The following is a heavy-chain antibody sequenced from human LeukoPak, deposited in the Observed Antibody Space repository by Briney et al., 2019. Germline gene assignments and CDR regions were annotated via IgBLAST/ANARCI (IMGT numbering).Heavy chain of an antibody. CDR2: IYPRDGST. Sequence: ASVKVSCKASGHSFTSNYIHWVRQAPGQGLEWMGIIYPRDGSTSYAQKFQGRVTVTRDTSTSTVHMELSGLRSEDTAVYYCARDQEAFDYWGQGTLVTVSS. CDR1: GHSFTSNY. J-gene: IGHJ4*02. V-gene: IGHV1-46*01. CDR3: ARDQEAFDY.